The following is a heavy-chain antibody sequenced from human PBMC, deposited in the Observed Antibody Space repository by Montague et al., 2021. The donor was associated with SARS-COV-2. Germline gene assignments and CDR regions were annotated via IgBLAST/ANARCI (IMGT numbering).Heavy chain of an antibody. CDR3: ARGGTVTTFFATKRTRRYNWFDP. J-gene: IGHJ5*02. D-gene: IGHD4-17*01. CDR1: GGSFSNYY. CDR2: INHSGST. V-gene: IGHV4-34*01. Sequence: SETLSLTCAVYGGSFSNYYWSWIRQPPGKGLEWIGEINHSGSTNYKPSHRSRVTISVDTSKNQFSLKLSSVTAADTAVYYCARGGTVTTFFATKRTRRYNWFDPWGQGTLVTVSS.